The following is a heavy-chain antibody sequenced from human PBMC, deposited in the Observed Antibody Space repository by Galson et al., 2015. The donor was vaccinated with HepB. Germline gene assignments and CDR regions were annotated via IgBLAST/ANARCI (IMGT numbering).Heavy chain of an antibody. V-gene: IGHV1-69*13. CDR3: AAVPGHTAMVTYYYYGMDV. Sequence: SVKVSCKASGGTFSSYAISWVRQAPGQGLEWMGGIIPIFGTANYAQKFQGRVTITADESTSTAYMELSSLRSEDTAVYYCAAVPGHTAMVTYYYYGMDVWGQGTTVTVSS. CDR2: IIPIFGTA. CDR1: GGTFSSYA. D-gene: IGHD5-18*01. J-gene: IGHJ6*02.